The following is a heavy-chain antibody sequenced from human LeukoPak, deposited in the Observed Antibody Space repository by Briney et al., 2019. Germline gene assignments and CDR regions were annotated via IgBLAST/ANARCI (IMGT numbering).Heavy chain of an antibody. CDR3: ARRPSASWYFDY. CDR2: IYWDDDK. J-gene: IGHJ4*02. V-gene: IGHV2-5*02. D-gene: IGHD6-6*01. CDR1: GFSLSSSGVG. Sequence: SGPTLVNPTQTLTLTCTFSGFSLSSSGVGVGWIRQPPGKALEWLALIYWDDDKRYSPSLKSRLTITKDTSKNQVVLTMTNMGPVDTATYYCARRPSASWYFDYWGQGTLVTVSS.